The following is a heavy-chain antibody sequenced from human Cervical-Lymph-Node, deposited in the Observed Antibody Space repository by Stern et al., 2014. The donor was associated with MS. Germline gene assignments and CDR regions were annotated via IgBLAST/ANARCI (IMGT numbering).Heavy chain of an antibody. J-gene: IGHJ4*02. V-gene: IGHV1-46*01. D-gene: IGHD3-3*01. CDR1: GYSFTSYY. CDR2: INPSRGST. CDR3: ARDLGDVAGAGFLAY. Sequence: QLVESGAEVQKSGASVKVSCKASGYSFTSYYMHWVRQAPGQGLEWMGIINPSRGSTTYAQRFHGRIKMTTDTSTNTVYMELRSLRSEDTAMYYCARDLGDVAGAGFLAYWGQGTLVTVSS.